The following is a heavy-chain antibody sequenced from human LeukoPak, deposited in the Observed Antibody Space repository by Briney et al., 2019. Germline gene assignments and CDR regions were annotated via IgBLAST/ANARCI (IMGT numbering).Heavy chain of an antibody. CDR1: GGSISSSSYY. V-gene: IGHV4-39*01. Sequence: PSETLSLTCTVSGGSISSSSYYWGWIRQPPGKGLEWIGSIYYSGSTYYNPSLKSRVTISVDTSKNQFSLKLSSVTAADTAVYYCARQGGTTYYYDSSGQGGWFDPWGQGTLVTVSS. J-gene: IGHJ5*02. CDR3: ARQGGTTYYYDSSGQGGWFDP. CDR2: IYYSGST. D-gene: IGHD3-22*01.